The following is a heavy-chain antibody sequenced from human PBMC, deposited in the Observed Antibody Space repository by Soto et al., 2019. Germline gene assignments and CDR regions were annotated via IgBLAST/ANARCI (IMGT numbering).Heavy chain of an antibody. J-gene: IGHJ4*02. CDR1: GVTFSRYA. Sequence: QVQLVESGGAVVQPGRSLRLSCSVSGVTFSRYAMHWVRQAPGKGLEWVAVIAYDGSNKYYADSVKGRFTISRDNSKNRRKREMNSLRAEEKEVYYCAVVGYYDTSAYYYEDEEYGGQGNLVTGSS. CDR3: AVVGYYDTSAYYYEDEEY. V-gene: IGHV3-30-3*02. D-gene: IGHD3-22*01. CDR2: IAYDGSNK.